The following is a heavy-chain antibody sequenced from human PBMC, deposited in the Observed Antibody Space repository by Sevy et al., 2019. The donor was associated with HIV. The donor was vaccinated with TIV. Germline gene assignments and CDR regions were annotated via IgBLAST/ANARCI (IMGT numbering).Heavy chain of an antibody. CDR1: GGSVSSGSYY. D-gene: IGHD2-8*01. J-gene: IGHJ6*02. CDR3: ARFPATNDYYGMDV. CDR2: IYYSGST. V-gene: IGHV4-61*01. Sequence: SETLSLTCTVSGGSVSSGSYYWSWIRQPPGKGLEWIGYIYYSGSTNYNPSLKSRVTISVDTSKNQFSLKLSSVTAAETAVYYCARFPATNDYYGMDVWGQGTTVTVSS.